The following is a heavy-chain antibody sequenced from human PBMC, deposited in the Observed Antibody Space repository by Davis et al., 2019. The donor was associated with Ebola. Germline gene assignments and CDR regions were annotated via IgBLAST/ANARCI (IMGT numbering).Heavy chain of an antibody. Sequence: ASVKVSCKTSGNTFNNYDINWVRQAPGQGLEWMGWISTYSDEINYAQKFQGRVTMSKDTSTNTAYMEMWNLGSDDTAVYYCAREDPYGGPQEPAFDIWGLGTMVTVSS. J-gene: IGHJ3*02. V-gene: IGHV1-18*01. CDR1: GNTFNNYD. CDR2: ISTYSDEI. CDR3: AREDPYGGPQEPAFDI. D-gene: IGHD4/OR15-4a*01.